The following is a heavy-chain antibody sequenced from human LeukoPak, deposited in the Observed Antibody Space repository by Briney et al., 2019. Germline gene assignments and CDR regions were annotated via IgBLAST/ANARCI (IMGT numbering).Heavy chain of an antibody. CDR3: ASPTGDFDY. CDR1: GFTFSDYV. J-gene: IGHJ4*02. D-gene: IGHD1-1*01. V-gene: IGHV3-23*01. Sequence: GGSLRLSCTASGFTFSDYVMNWVRQAPGKGLEWVSAISGSGGSTYYADSVKGRFTISRDNSKNTLYLQMNSLRAEDTAVYYCASPTGDFDYWGQGTLVTVSS. CDR2: ISGSGGST.